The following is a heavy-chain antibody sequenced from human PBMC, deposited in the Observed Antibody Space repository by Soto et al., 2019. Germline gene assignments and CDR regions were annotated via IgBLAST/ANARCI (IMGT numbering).Heavy chain of an antibody. CDR2: VTITGGSA. Sequence: MRLSCADSAFTFNTYRVRWVRQAPGKGLEWVSTVTITGGSAYYADSVQGRFSISRDRSNYTVSLLLSSLRVDDTAIYYFAKQSSHEGWFDHLGKGTLVT. J-gene: IGHJ5*02. CDR1: AFTFNTYR. D-gene: IGHD6-19*01. V-gene: IGHV3-23*01. CDR3: AKQSSHEGWFDH.